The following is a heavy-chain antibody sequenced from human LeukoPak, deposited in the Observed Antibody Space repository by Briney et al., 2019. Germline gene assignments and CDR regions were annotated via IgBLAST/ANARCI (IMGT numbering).Heavy chain of an antibody. CDR1: YGSFSGYY. J-gene: IGHJ3*02. CDR3: ARHGLAAARHAFDI. D-gene: IGHD6-13*01. V-gene: IGHV4-34*01. CDR2: INHNGNT. Sequence: KASETLSLTCTVFYGSFSGYYWTWIRQPPGKGLEWIAEINHNGNTNYNPSLKSRVTISVDTSKDQFSLKLSSVTAADTAVYYCARHGLAAARHAFDIWGQGTMVTVSS.